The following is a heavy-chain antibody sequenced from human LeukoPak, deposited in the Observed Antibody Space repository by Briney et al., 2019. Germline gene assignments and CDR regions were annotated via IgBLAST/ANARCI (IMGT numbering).Heavy chain of an antibody. Sequence: ASVKVSCKASGYTFTSYDINWVRQATGQGLEWMGWMNPNSGDTGYAQKFQGRVTMTRDTSISTAYMELSRLRSDDTAVYYCARERYSYGPYYYYYMDVWGKGTTVTVSS. V-gene: IGHV1-8*01. CDR1: GYTFTSYD. CDR3: ARERYSYGPYYYYYMDV. D-gene: IGHD5-18*01. CDR2: MNPNSGDT. J-gene: IGHJ6*03.